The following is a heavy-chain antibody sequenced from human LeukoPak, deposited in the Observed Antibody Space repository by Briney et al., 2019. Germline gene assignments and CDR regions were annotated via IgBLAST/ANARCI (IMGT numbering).Heavy chain of an antibody. J-gene: IGHJ4*02. Sequence: ASVKVSCKASGSTFTSYYMHWLRQAPGQGLGWMGIIRISGGSTSYAQKFQGRVTMTRDMSTSTVYMELSSLRSEDTAVYYCARSRDYGDYTLDYWGQGTLVSVSS. V-gene: IGHV1-46*01. CDR3: ARSRDYGDYTLDY. D-gene: IGHD4-17*01. CDR1: GSTFTSYY. CDR2: IRISGGST.